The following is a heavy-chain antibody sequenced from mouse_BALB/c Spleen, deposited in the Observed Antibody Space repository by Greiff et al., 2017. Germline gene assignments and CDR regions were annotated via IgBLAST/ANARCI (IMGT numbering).Heavy chain of an antibody. CDR2: IYPGDGDT. V-gene: IGHV1-87*01. J-gene: IGHJ4*01. CDR3: VPYYYAMDY. Sequence: QVQLNESGAELARPGASVKLSCKASGYTFTSYWMQWVKQRPGQGLEWIGAIYPGDGDTRYTQKFKGKATLTADKSSSTAYMQLSSLASEDSAVYYCVPYYYAMDYWGQGTSVTVSS. CDR1: GYTFTSYW.